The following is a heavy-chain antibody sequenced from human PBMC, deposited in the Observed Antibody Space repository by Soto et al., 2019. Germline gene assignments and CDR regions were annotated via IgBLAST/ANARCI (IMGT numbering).Heavy chain of an antibody. CDR3: ARDSGYSYGPIDY. CDR1: GGSFTGYI. D-gene: IGHD5-18*01. V-gene: IGHV4-34*01. Sequence: SETLSLTCAVHGGSFTGYIWTWIRQPPGKGLQWIGQINHSGSTYYNPSLKSRVTISVHTSNDQFSLELSSVTAADTAVYYCARDSGYSYGPIDYWGQGTLVTVS. J-gene: IGHJ4*02. CDR2: INHSGST.